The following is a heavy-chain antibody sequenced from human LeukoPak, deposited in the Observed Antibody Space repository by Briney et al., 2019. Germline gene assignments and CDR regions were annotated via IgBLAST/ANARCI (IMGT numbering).Heavy chain of an antibody. CDR1: GGSFSGYY. J-gene: IGHJ1*01. CDR3: ARAFNYDSSGYYRRVPGFQH. D-gene: IGHD3-22*01. Sequence: SETLSLTCAVYGGSFSGYYWSWIRQPPGKGLEWIGEINNSGSTNYNPSLKSRVTISVDTSKNQFSLKLSSVTAADTAVYYCARAFNYDSSGYYRRVPGFQHWGQGTLVTVSS. CDR2: INNSGST. V-gene: IGHV4-34*01.